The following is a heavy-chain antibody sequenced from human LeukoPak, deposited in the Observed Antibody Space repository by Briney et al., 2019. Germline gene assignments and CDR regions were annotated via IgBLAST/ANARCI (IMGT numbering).Heavy chain of an antibody. V-gene: IGHV3-7*05. CDR2: IKHDGSEK. CDR3: ARDGFSSSWSGGYFDC. D-gene: IGHD6-13*01. CDR1: GFSLSSYW. Sequence: GGSLRLSCAASGFSLSSYWMSWVRQAPGKGLEWVANIKHDGSEKDYVDSVKGRFTISRDNANDSLYLQMNSLRAEDTAVYYCARDGFSSSWSGGYFDCWGQGTLVTVSS. J-gene: IGHJ4*02.